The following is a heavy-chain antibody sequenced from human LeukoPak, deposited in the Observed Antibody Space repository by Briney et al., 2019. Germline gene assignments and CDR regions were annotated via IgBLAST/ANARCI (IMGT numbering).Heavy chain of an antibody. CDR1: GGSISSSSFY. CDR2: IYYSGST. CDR3: ARQGSETYEH. D-gene: IGHD2-15*01. Sequence: PSETLSLTCSVSGGSISSSSFYWGWIRQPPGKGLEWIGNIYYSGSTYYNPSLKSRVTISEDTSKTQFSLKLSSVTAADTAVYYCARQGSETYEHWGQGTLVTVSS. V-gene: IGHV4-39*01. J-gene: IGHJ1*01.